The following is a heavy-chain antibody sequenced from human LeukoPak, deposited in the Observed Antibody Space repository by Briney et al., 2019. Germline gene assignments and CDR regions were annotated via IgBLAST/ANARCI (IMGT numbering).Heavy chain of an antibody. CDR2: ISYDGSNE. D-gene: IGHD3-22*01. CDR1: GFTFSNYG. J-gene: IGHJ4*02. Sequence: PGGSLRLSCTASGFTFSNYGMHWVRQAPGKGLEWVAVISYDGSNEYYADSVKGRFTISRDNSKNTLFLQMNSLRPEDTAVYHCAKVALFSGYYPPFDYWGQGTLVIVS. CDR3: AKVALFSGYYPPFDY. V-gene: IGHV3-30*18.